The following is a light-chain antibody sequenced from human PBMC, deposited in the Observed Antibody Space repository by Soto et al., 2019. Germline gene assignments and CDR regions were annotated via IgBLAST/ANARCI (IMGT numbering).Light chain of an antibody. CDR3: QEYNNYWT. Sequence: DIQMTQNPSTLSASVGDTVTITCRASQTISRWLAWYQQKPGKAPRLLIYTASTLESGVPSRFSASGSGTEFTLTISSLHPDDFATYYCQEYNNYWTFAQGTKVDI. V-gene: IGKV1-5*01. J-gene: IGKJ1*01. CDR1: QTISRW. CDR2: TAS.